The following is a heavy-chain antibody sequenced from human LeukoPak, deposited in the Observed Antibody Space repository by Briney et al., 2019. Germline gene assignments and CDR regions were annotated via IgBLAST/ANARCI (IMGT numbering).Heavy chain of an antibody. Sequence: GGSLRLSCAASGFTFSGSAMHWVRQAPGKGLEWVAFIRYDGSNKFFADSVKGRFTISRDNSKNTLFLQMSSLRPEDTAVYYCAKGYSYSFGYWGQGTLVAVSS. CDR3: AKGYSYSFGY. V-gene: IGHV3-30*02. CDR1: GFTFSGSA. CDR2: IRYDGSNK. D-gene: IGHD2-21*01. J-gene: IGHJ4*02.